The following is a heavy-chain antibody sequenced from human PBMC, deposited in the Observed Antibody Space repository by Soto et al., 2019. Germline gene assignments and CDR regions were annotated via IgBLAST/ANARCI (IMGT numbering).Heavy chain of an antibody. CDR3: ARESYGGEFDS. CDR1: GYTFTSYA. CDR2: INAGNGNT. V-gene: IGHV1-3*05. J-gene: IGHJ4*02. D-gene: IGHD4-17*01. Sequence: QVQLVQSGAEEKKPGASVKVSCKASGYTFTSYAMHWVRQAPGQRLEWMGWINAGNGNTKYSQKFQGRVTITRDTPASTAYMELSSLRSEATAVYSCARESYGGEFDSWGQGTLVTVSS.